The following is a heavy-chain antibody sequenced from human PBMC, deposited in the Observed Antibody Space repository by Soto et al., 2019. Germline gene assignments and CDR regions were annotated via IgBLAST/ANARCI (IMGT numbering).Heavy chain of an antibody. V-gene: IGHV5-51*01. Sequence: PGESLKISCKGSGYSFTSYWIGWVRQMPGKGLERMGIIYPGDSDTRYSPYFQGQVTISADKSISTAYLQWSSLKASDTAMYYCSRPREAGKNYYGVDVWGQGTTVTVSS. D-gene: IGHD6-19*01. CDR2: IYPGDSDT. CDR3: SRPREAGKNYYGVDV. J-gene: IGHJ6*02. CDR1: GYSFTSYW.